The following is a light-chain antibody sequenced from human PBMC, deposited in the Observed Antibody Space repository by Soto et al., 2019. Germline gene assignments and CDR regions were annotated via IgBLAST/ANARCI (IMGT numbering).Light chain of an antibody. CDR1: SSDVGGYNF. J-gene: IGLJ2*01. CDR2: DVS. CDR3: SSFTSNSTLV. V-gene: IGLV2-14*01. Sequence: QSVLTQPASVSGSPGQSITISCTGTSSDVGGYNFVSWYQQHPGKAPKLMIYDVSNRPSGVSNRFSGSKSVNTASLTISGLQAEDEADYYCSSFTSNSTLVFGGGTKVTVL.